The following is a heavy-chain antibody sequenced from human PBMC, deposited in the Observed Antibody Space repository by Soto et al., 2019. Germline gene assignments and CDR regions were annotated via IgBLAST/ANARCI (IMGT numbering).Heavy chain of an antibody. J-gene: IGHJ4*02. V-gene: IGHV4-59*01. CDR2: IYYSGYSEST. Sequence: SETLSLTCTVSGGSITGYYCSWIRQPPGKGLEWIGYIYYSGYSESTNYNPSFKSRVTISVDTSKNQFSLKLRSVTAADTAVYYGASESGYARSSRWGQGSRVTVS. D-gene: IGHD5-12*01. CDR3: ASESGYARSSR. CDR1: GGSITGYY.